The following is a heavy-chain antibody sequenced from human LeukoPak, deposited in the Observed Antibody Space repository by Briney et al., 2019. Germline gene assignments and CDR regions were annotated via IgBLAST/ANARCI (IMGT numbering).Heavy chain of an antibody. V-gene: IGHV4-59*08. CDR3: ARQTASDNWFDP. D-gene: IGHD5-18*01. J-gene: IGHJ5*02. CDR2: IYYSGST. CDR1: GGSISTYY. Sequence: PSQTLSLTCTVSGGSISTYYWNWIRQPPGKGLEWIGYIYYSGSTNYNPSLKSRVTISVDTSKNQFSLKLTSVTAADTAVYYCARQTASDNWFDPWGQGTLVTVSS.